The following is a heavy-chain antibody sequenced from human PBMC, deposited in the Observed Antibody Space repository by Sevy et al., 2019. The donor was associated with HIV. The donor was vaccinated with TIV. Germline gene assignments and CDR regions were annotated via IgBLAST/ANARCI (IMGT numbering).Heavy chain of an antibody. Sequence: GGSLRLSCAGSGFTFSSYWMSWVRQAPGKGLEWVANINQDGSGKNYVDSVKGRFTISRDNAKNSLYLQMNSLRAEDMAVYYCARDPFSKADYWGQGTLVTVSS. V-gene: IGHV3-7*01. D-gene: IGHD4-4*01. J-gene: IGHJ4*02. CDR3: ARDPFSKADY. CDR2: INQDGSGK. CDR1: GFTFSSYW.